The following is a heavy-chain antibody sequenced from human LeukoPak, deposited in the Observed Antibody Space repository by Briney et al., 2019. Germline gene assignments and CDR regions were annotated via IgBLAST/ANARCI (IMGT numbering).Heavy chain of an antibody. CDR3: ARTQSQSGSYRYYFGY. J-gene: IGHJ4*02. Sequence: SETLSLTCTVSGGSISNYYWNWIRQPAGKGQEWLGRISSAGSTNYNPSLKSRVTMSVDPSKNQFSLKLNSVTAADTAVYYCARTQSQSGSYRYYFGYWGQGTLVTVSS. CDR2: ISSAGST. D-gene: IGHD1-26*01. V-gene: IGHV4-4*07. CDR1: GGSISNYY.